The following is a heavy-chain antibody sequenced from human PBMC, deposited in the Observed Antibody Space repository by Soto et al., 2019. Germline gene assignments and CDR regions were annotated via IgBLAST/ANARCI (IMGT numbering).Heavy chain of an antibody. J-gene: IGHJ4*02. CDR1: GFTFSSYG. V-gene: IGHV3-30*18. CDR2: ISYDGSNL. D-gene: IGHD2-21*02. CDR3: AKDAHPRDGDCSDADY. Sequence: QVQLVESGGGVVQPGRSLRLSCAASGFTFSSYGMHWVRQAPGKGLEWVAAISYDGSNLYYIDSVKGRFTISRDKSKDTLYLHMHSLRAEDTAVYYCAKDAHPRDGDCSDADYWGQGTLVTVAS.